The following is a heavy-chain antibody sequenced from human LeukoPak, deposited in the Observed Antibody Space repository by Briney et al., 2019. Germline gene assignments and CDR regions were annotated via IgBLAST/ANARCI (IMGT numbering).Heavy chain of an antibody. J-gene: IGHJ3*02. CDR2: INAGNGNT. Sequence: ASVKVSCKASGYTFTSYAMHWVRQAPGQRLEWMGWINAGNGNTKYSQKFQGRVTITRDTSASTAYMELSSLRSEDTAVYYCARVGGYGDYPDAFDIWGQGTMVTVSS. CDR1: GYTFTSYA. CDR3: ARVGGYGDYPDAFDI. D-gene: IGHD4-17*01. V-gene: IGHV1-3*01.